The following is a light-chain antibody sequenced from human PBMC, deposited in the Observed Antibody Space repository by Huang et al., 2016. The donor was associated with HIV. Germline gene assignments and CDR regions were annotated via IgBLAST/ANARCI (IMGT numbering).Light chain of an antibody. V-gene: IGKV3-15*01. CDR2: GVA. CDR3: QQYNNWPPYD. CDR1: QSVKKN. Sequence: DMVMTQSPGTLSASPGERATLSCRASQSVKKNLAWYQQKPGQAPRLLISGVATRDTGVPARFSGNGSETEFTLTITSVQSEDSAVYYCQQYNNWPPYDFGQGTKLEIK. J-gene: IGKJ2*01.